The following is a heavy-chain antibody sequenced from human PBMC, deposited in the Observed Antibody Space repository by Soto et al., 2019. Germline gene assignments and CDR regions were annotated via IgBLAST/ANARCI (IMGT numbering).Heavy chain of an antibody. D-gene: IGHD3-22*01. V-gene: IGHV1-3*01. CDR2: INAGSGNT. J-gene: IGHJ4*02. Sequence: ASVKVSCKASGYTFTSYSMHWVRQAPGQRLEWMGWINAGSGNTKYSQKFQGRVTITRDTSASTAYMELSSLRSEDTAVYYCARDRERNYYDSSGYPDYWGQGTLVTVSS. CDR1: GYTFTSYS. CDR3: ARDRERNYYDSSGYPDY.